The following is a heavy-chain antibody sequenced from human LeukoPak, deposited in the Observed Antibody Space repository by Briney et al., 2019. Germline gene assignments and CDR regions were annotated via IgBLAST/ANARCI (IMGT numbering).Heavy chain of an antibody. Sequence: GGSLRLSCVTSGFTFRNYGMHWVRQVPGKGLVWVSHINSDGSWTSYADSVKGRFTISKDNAKNTVYLQMNSLRAEDTAVYYCVSFYETYWGRGTLVTVSS. D-gene: IGHD2/OR15-2a*01. CDR3: VSFYETY. CDR1: GFTFRNYG. CDR2: INSDGSWT. J-gene: IGHJ4*02. V-gene: IGHV3-74*01.